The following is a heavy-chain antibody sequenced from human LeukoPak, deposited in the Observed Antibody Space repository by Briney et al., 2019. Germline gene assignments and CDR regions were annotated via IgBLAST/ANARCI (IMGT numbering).Heavy chain of an antibody. J-gene: IGHJ4*02. Sequence: PGGSLRLSCAASGFTFSSYAMSWDRQAPGKGLEWVSAISGSGGSTYYADSVKGRFTISRDNSKNTLYLQMNSLRAEDTAVYYCAKGQYYYGSGSLFYWGQGTLVTVSS. CDR1: GFTFSSYA. V-gene: IGHV3-23*01. CDR3: AKGQYYYGSGSLFY. CDR2: ISGSGGST. D-gene: IGHD3-10*01.